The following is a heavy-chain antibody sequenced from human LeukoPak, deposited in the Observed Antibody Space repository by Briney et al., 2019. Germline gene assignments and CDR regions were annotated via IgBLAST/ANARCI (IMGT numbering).Heavy chain of an antibody. V-gene: IGHV3-53*01. Sequence: QPGGSLRLSCAASGFTVSSNYMSWVRQAPGKGLEWVSVIYSGGSTYYADSVKGRFTISRDNSKNTLYLQMNSLRAEDTAVYYCARVIAAAGTGAFDYWGQGTLVTVSS. CDR2: IYSGGST. J-gene: IGHJ4*02. CDR1: GFTVSSNY. CDR3: ARVIAAAGTGAFDY. D-gene: IGHD6-13*01.